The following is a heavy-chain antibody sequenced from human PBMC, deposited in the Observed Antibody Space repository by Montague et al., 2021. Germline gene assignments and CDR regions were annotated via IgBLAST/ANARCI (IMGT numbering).Heavy chain of an antibody. V-gene: IGHV3-9*01. J-gene: IGHJ4*02. CDR1: GFTFDDYA. CDR3: AKDAGIVVVPARHFDY. Sequence: SLRLSCAASGFTFDDYAMHWVRQTPGKGLEWVSGISWNSGSIGYADSVKGRFTISRDNAKNSLYLQINSLRAEDTALYYCAKDAGIVVVPARHFDYWGQGTLVTVSS. D-gene: IGHD2-2*01. CDR2: ISWNSGSI.